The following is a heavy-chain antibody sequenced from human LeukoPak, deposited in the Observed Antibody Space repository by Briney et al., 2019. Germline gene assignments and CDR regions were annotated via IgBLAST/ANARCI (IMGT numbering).Heavy chain of an antibody. J-gene: IGHJ2*01. CDR3: AINYYYDSSGHGGYWYFDL. D-gene: IGHD3-22*01. V-gene: IGHV4-30-2*01. Sequence: PSQTLSLTCAVSGGSISSGGYSWSWIRQPPGKGLEWIGYIYHSGSTYYNPSLKSRVTISVDRSKNQFSLKLSSVTAADTAVYYCAINYYYDSSGHGGYWYFDLWGRGTLVTVSS. CDR2: IYHSGST. CDR1: GGSISSGGYS.